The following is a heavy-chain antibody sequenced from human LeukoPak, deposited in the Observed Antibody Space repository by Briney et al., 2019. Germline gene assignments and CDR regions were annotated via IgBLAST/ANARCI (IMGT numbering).Heavy chain of an antibody. D-gene: IGHD3-3*01. V-gene: IGHV3-48*02. J-gene: IGHJ3*02. CDR2: TSSSSSTI. CDR3: ASLSGASIFGVVISAFDI. Sequence: GGSLRLSCAASGFTFSSYSMNWVRQAPGKGLEWVSYTSSSSSTIYYADSVKGRFTISRDNAKNSLYLQMNSLRDEDTAVYYCASLSGASIFGVVISAFDIWGQGTMVTASS. CDR1: GFTFSSYS.